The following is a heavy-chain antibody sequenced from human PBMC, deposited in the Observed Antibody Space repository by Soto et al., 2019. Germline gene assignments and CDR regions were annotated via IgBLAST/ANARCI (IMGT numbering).Heavy chain of an antibody. CDR2: IYYSGST. CDR3: ARDAGEMATFSRNFDY. J-gene: IGHJ4*02. Sequence: SETLSLTCTVSGGSVSSGSYYWSWIRQPPGKGLEWIGYIYYSGSTNYHPSLKSRVTISVDTSKNQFSLKLSSVTAADTAVYYCARDAGEMATFSRNFDYWGQGTLVTVSS. V-gene: IGHV4-61*01. D-gene: IGHD5-12*01. CDR1: GGSVSSGSYY.